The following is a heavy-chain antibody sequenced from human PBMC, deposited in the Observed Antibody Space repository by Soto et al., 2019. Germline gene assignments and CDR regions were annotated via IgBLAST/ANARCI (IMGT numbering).Heavy chain of an antibody. J-gene: IGHJ4*02. CDR2: ISYDGSNK. D-gene: IGHD4-17*01. V-gene: IGHV3-30-3*01. Sequence: GGSLRLSCAASGFTFSSYAMHWVRQAPGKGLEWVAVISYDGSNKYYADSVKGRFTISRDNSKNTLYLQMNSLRAEDTAVYYCARGSGGDYGGNPDYWGQGTLVTVSS. CDR1: GFTFSSYA. CDR3: ARGSGGDYGGNPDY.